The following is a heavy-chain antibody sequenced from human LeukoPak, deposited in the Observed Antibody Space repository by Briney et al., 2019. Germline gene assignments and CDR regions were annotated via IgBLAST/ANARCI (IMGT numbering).Heavy chain of an antibody. D-gene: IGHD3-9*01. CDR3: ARVRYFDWLKFDY. Sequence: PSETLSLTCTVSGGSISSYYWSWIRQPPGKGLEWIGYIYYSGSTNYNPSLKSRVTISVDTSKNQFSLKLSSVTAADTAVYYCARVRYFDWLKFDYWGQGTLVTVSS. J-gene: IGHJ4*02. V-gene: IGHV4-59*01. CDR2: IYYSGST. CDR1: GGSISSYY.